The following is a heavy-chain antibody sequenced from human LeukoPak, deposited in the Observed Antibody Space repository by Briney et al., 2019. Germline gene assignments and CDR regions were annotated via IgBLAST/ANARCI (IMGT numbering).Heavy chain of an antibody. CDR2: ANGGGSSS. CDR3: ARGGSGYDWETY. CDR1: GFTFSSYW. Sequence: GGSLRLSCAASGFTFSSYWMHWVRQAPGKGLVWVSRANGGGSSSSYADSVKGRFTMSRDNAKNTLYLQMNNLRADDTAVYYCARGGSGYDWETYWGQGTLVTVSS. D-gene: IGHD5-12*01. V-gene: IGHV3-74*01. J-gene: IGHJ4*02.